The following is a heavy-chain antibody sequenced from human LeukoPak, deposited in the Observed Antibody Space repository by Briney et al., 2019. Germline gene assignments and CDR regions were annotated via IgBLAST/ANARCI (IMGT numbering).Heavy chain of an antibody. CDR1: GFTFSSHA. D-gene: IGHD6-25*01. V-gene: IGHV3-23*01. Sequence: GGSLRLSCAAAGFTFSSHAMTWVRQSPEKGLEWVSAINDRGTNTNYADSVKGRFTISRDNSKNTLFLQMASLRVEDTAVYYCANTLGGGDYWGQGTLVTVSS. CDR3: ANTLGGGDY. J-gene: IGHJ4*02. CDR2: INDRGTNT.